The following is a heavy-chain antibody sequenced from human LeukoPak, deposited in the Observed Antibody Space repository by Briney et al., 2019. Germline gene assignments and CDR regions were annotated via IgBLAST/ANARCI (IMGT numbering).Heavy chain of an antibody. V-gene: IGHV4-59*01. J-gene: IGHJ3*02. CDR3: ASKKDSSGYGGFAFDI. Sequence: KPSETLSLTCTVSGGSISSYYGGWIRQPPGKGLEWIGYIYYSGSTNYNPSLKSRVTISVNTSKNQFSLKLSSVTAAATAVYYCASKKDSSGYGGFAFDIWGQGTMVTVSS. CDR1: GGSISSYY. D-gene: IGHD3-22*01. CDR2: IYYSGST.